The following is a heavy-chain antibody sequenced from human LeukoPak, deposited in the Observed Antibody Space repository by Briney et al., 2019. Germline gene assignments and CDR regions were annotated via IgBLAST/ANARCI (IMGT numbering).Heavy chain of an antibody. CDR2: IIPIFGTA. V-gene: IGHV1-69*13. D-gene: IGHD2-21*01. CDR3: ARPRAAYCGCDSRLFDY. J-gene: IGHJ4*02. CDR1: GGTFSSYA. Sequence: ASVKVSCKASGGTFSSYAMSWVRQAPGQGLEWMGGIIPIFGTANYAQKFQGRVTITADESTSTAYMELSSLRSEDTAVYYCARPRAAYCGCDSRLFDYWGQGTLVTVSS.